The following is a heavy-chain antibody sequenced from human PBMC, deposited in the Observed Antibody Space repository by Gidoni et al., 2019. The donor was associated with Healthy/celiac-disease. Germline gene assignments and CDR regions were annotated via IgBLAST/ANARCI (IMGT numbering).Heavy chain of an antibody. J-gene: IGHJ4*02. CDR1: GGSVRRGSYY. CDR2: IYDSGST. CDR3: AREGYGDYA. Sequence: QAQLQASGPGLVKPSAPLSLTCTVSGGSVRRGSYYWSWIRQPPGKGLEWIGYIYDSGSTNYNPSLKSRVTISVDTSKNQFSLKLSSVTAADTAGYYCAREGYGDYAGGQGTLVTVSS. D-gene: IGHD4-17*01. V-gene: IGHV4-61*01.